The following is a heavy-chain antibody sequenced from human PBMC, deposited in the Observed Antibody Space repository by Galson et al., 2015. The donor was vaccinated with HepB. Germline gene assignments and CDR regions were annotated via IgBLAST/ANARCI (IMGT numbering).Heavy chain of an antibody. CDR3: ARDASGETWLQLCV. CDR1: GGGFKSHS. V-gene: IGHV1-69*04. CDR2: ITAEVNYE. Sequence: SVKVSCTASGGGFKSHSIYWVRQAPGQGLEWMGRITAEVNYECYADQFKGRLTITADKVTNTAQMEMSTLRPDDTAVYYCARDASGETWLQLCVWGQGTTVTVSS. J-gene: IGHJ6*02. D-gene: IGHD1-26*01.